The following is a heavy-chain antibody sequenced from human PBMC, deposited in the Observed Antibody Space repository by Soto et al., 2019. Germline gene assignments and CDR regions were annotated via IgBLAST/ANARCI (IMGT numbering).Heavy chain of an antibody. D-gene: IGHD2-15*01. CDR1: GYTFTSYA. V-gene: IGHV1-3*01. Sequence: QVQLVQPGAEVKKPGASVKVSCKASGYTFTSYALHWVRQAPGQRLEWMGWINAGNGNTKYSQKFQGRVTITRDTSASTAYMELSSLRSEDTAVYYCARGPGGPDGPGDYWGQGTLVTVSS. CDR3: ARGPGGPDGPGDY. CDR2: INAGNGNT. J-gene: IGHJ4*02.